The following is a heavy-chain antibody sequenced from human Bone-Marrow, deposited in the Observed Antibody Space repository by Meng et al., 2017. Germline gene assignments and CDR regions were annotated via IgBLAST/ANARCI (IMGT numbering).Heavy chain of an antibody. Sequence: HVQLQESGPGLVKPSGSRSLTCTVSGGSISSTNWWIWVRQPPGEGLEWIGEIYHSGRTNHNPSLKSRVTISLDKSKNQFSLKLSSVTAADTAVYYCARESGSSRFDYWGQGTLVPSPQ. D-gene: IGHD3-22*01. J-gene: IGHJ4*02. CDR2: IYHSGRT. V-gene: IGHV4-4*02. CDR1: GGSISSTNW. CDR3: ARESGSSRFDY.